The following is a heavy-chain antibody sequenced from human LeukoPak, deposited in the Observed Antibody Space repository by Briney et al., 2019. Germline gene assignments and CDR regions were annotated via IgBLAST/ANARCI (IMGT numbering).Heavy chain of an antibody. J-gene: IGHJ4*02. CDR1: GFTFSSYA. Sequence: GGSLRLSCAASGFTFSSYAMSWVRQAPGKGLEWVSAISGSGGSTYYADSVKGRFTISRDNSKNTLYLQMNSLRAEDTAVYYCARDRNYYGSGSYYTEVDYWGQGTLVTVSS. D-gene: IGHD3-10*01. CDR3: ARDRNYYGSGSYYTEVDY. V-gene: IGHV3-23*01. CDR2: ISGSGGST.